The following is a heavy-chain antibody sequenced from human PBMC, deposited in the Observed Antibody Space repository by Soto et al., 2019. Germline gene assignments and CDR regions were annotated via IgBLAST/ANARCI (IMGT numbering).Heavy chain of an antibody. Sequence: QVQLVQSGAEVKNPGASVKVSCKASGYTFTRYGIGWARQAPGQGLEWMGWINTYNGNTNYAQKVQGRVTLTTDTSTSTSYMELRSLRSNDTAIYYCAMVDVYVTPRPQDVRDQGTTVNVSS. J-gene: IGHJ6*02. D-gene: IGHD3-16*01. CDR1: GYTFTRYG. CDR2: INTYNGNT. CDR3: AMVDVYVTPRPQDV. V-gene: IGHV1-18*01.